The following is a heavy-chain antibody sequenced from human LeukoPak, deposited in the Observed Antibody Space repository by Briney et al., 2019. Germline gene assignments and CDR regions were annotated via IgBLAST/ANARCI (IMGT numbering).Heavy chain of an antibody. D-gene: IGHD3-22*01. V-gene: IGHV3-21*04. J-gene: IGHJ3*02. CDR2: ISSSSSYI. Sequence: PGRSLRPSCAASGFTFSSYGMHWVRQAPGKGLEWVSSISSSSSYIYYADSVKGRFTISRDNSKNTLYLQMNSLRAEDTAVYYCAKRITMIVDAISDAFDIWGQGTMVTVSS. CDR1: GFTFSSYG. CDR3: AKRITMIVDAISDAFDI.